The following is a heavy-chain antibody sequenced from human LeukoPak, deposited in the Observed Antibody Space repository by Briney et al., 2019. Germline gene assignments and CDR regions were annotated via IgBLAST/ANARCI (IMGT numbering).Heavy chain of an antibody. CDR1: RFTFSDYY. J-gene: IGHJ4*02. Sequence: PGGTLRLSCAASRFTFSDYYMSWIRQAPGKGLEWVSYISSSGSTIYYADSVKGRFTISRDNAKNSLYLQMNSLRAEDTAVYYCARERYGSGSYRLDYWGQGTLVTVSS. CDR2: ISSSGSTI. V-gene: IGHV3-11*04. CDR3: ARERYGSGSYRLDY. D-gene: IGHD3-10*01.